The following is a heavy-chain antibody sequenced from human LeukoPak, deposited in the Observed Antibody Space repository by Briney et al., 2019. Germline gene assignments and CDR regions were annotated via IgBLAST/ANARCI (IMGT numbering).Heavy chain of an antibody. CDR2: FDPEDGET. V-gene: IGHV1-24*01. Sequence: GASVKVSCKVSGYTLTELSMHWVRQAPGKGLEWMGGFDPEDGETIYAQKFQGRVTMTEDTSTDTAYMELSSLRSDDTAVYYCARDGDDSSGYSLLNDAFDIWGQGTMVTVSS. D-gene: IGHD3-22*01. CDR1: GYTLTELS. J-gene: IGHJ3*02. CDR3: ARDGDDSSGYSLLNDAFDI.